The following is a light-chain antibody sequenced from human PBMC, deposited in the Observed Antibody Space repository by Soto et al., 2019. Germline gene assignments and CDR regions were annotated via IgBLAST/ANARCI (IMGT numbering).Light chain of an antibody. J-gene: IGKJ1*01. V-gene: IGKV3-15*01. CDR2: GAS. CDR1: EKVATN. CDR3: QQYFEWPPMT. Sequence: EVVMTQSPATLSASPGESATLSCWASEKVATNLAWYQQKPGQAPRLLISGASTRAAGLSDRFRGSGSGTEFTRTISILRYEDSGIYYCQQYFEWPPMTFGQGKKG.